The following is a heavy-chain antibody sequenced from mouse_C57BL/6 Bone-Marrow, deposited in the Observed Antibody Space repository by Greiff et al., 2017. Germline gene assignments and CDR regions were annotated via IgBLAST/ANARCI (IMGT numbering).Heavy chain of an antibody. V-gene: IGHV1-7*01. J-gene: IGHJ2*01. CDR1: GYTFTSYW. CDR2: INPSSGYT. D-gene: IGHD2-3*01. Sequence: VKLMESGAELAKPGASVTLSCKASGYTFTSYWMHWVNQRPGQGLEWIGYINPSSGYTKYNQKFKDKATLPADKSTSTAYMQLSSLTYEDSAVYYCARECYDGFLAHYWGQGTTLTVSS. CDR3: ARECYDGFLAHY.